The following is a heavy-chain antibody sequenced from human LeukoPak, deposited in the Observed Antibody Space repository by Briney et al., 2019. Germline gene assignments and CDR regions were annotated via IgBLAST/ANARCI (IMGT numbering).Heavy chain of an antibody. V-gene: IGHV5-51*01. CDR3: ATASYCGGDCYSHNAFDI. CDR1: GYSFTSYW. Sequence: GESLKISCKGSGYSFTSYWVGGVREMPGKDLEWMGIIYPGDSDTRYSPSFQGQVTISADNSISTAYLQWSSLKASDTAMYYCATASYCGGDCYSHNAFDIWGQGTMVTVSS. CDR2: IYPGDSDT. J-gene: IGHJ3*02. D-gene: IGHD2-21*02.